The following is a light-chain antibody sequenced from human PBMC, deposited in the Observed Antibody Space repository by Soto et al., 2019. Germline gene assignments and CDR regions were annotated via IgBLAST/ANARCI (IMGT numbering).Light chain of an antibody. CDR1: SSDIGSYNH. CDR3: IAYTGSSTL. V-gene: IGLV2-14*01. Sequence: QSALTQPASVSGSPGQSITISCIGTSSDIGSYNHVAWYQQFPGKSPKLTIYEVSSRPSGVSSRFSGSKSGNTASLTISGLQAEDEADYYCIAYTGSSTLFGTGTKVTVL. J-gene: IGLJ1*01. CDR2: EVS.